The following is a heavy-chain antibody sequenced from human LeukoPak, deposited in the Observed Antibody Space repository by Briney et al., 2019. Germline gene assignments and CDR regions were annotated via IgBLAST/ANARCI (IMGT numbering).Heavy chain of an antibody. D-gene: IGHD2-15*01. CDR1: GGSISSYY. CDR2: FSHSGST. J-gene: IGHJ4*02. V-gene: IGHV4-59*08. Sequence: PSETLSLTGTVSGGSISSYYWGWIRQPPGEGLEWIGYFSHSGSTKYNSSLKSRTIISADMSKNQFSLKLTSVTAADTALYYCARLRDGDQGGYFDYWGQGTLVTASS. CDR3: ARLRDGDQGGYFDY.